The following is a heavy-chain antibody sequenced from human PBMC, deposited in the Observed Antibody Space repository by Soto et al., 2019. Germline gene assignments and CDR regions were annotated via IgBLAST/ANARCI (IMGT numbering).Heavy chain of an antibody. CDR2: ISTYNGNT. J-gene: IGHJ4*02. V-gene: IGHV1-18*01. CDR1: GYTFTTDR. CDR3: AAEMVRGVGSDY. Sequence: ASVEVTSKASGYTFTTDRIIWVRQAPGQGLEWMGWISTYNGNTKYAQKLQGRVTMTTDTSTSTAYMELRSLRSDDTAVFYCAAEMVRGVGSDYWGQGTLVTVSS. D-gene: IGHD3-10*01.